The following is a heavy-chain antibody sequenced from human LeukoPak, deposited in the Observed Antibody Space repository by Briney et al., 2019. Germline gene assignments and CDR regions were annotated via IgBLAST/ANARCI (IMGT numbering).Heavy chain of an antibody. CDR2: ISGSGGST. J-gene: IGHJ6*03. CDR3: AQDIVLMVYATSDYMDV. CDR1: GFTFSSYP. Sequence: GGSLRLSCAASGFTFSSYPMSWVRQAPGKGLEWVSAISGSGGSTYYADSVKGRFTISRDNSKNTLYLQMNSLRAEDTAVYYCAQDIVLMVYATSDYMDVWGKGTTVTVSS. V-gene: IGHV3-23*01. D-gene: IGHD2-8*01.